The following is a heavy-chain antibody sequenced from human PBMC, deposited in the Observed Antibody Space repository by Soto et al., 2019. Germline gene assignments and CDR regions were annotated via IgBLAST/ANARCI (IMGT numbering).Heavy chain of an antibody. V-gene: IGHV1-18*01. CDR2: ISAYNGNT. D-gene: IGHD3-9*01. J-gene: IGHJ4*02. CDR3: ARDFSGCPFSGYFDWFSEADGGY. Sequence: ASVKVSCKASGYTFTSYGISWVRQAPGQGLEWMGWISAYNGNTNYAQKLQGRVTMTTDTSTSTAYMELRSLRSDDTAVYYYARDFSGCPFSGYFDWFSEADGGYWGQGTLVTVSS. CDR1: GYTFTSYG.